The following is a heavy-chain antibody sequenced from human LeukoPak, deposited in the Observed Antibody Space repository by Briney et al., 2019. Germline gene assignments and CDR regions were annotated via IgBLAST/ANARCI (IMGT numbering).Heavy chain of an antibody. CDR1: GFSFSAYY. Sequence: PGGSLRLSCAASGFSFSAYYMNWVRQAPGKGPEWLANINQAGSVQNYVDSVRGRFTISRDNAKNSLFLQMNSLRAEDTAVYYCARAVRGGADTYWGQGTLVAVCS. J-gene: IGHJ4*02. CDR2: INQAGSVQ. CDR3: ARAVRGGADTY. V-gene: IGHV3-7*04. D-gene: IGHD3-10*02.